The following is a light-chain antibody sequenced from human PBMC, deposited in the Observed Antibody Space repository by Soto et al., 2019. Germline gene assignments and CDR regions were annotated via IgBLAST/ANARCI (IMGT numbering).Light chain of an antibody. CDR2: DVA. CDR3: VSYTSSTTYV. CDR1: SSDVGGSNF. J-gene: IGLJ1*01. V-gene: IGLV2-14*03. Sequence: QSVLTQRASVSESPGQSITISFTGTSSDVGGSNFVSWYQQHPGKPPKLIIYDVANRPSGVSNRFSGSKSGSTASLIISRLQTEDEADYYCVSYTSSTTYVFGTGAKV.